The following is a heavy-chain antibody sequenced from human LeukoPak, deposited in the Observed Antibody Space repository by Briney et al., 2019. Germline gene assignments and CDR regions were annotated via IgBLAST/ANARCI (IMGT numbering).Heavy chain of an antibody. V-gene: IGHV3-49*04. CDR3: IRGGFRFSSFDY. J-gene: IGHJ4*02. CDR2: IRSKAYGGTT. D-gene: IGHD3-16*01. Sequence: GRSLRLSCTASGFTFGDYTMTWVRQAPGKGLEWVDFIRSKAYGGTTEYAASVKDRFTISRDDSKSIAYLQMNSPKIEDTAVYYCIRGGFRFSSFDYWGQGTLVTVSS. CDR1: GFTFGDYT.